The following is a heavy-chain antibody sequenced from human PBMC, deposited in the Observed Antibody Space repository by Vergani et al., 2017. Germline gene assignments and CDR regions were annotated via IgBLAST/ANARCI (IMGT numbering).Heavy chain of an antibody. Sequence: VQLVESGGGLVQPGRSLRLSCAASGFTFDDYAMHWIRQAPGKGLEWVSYISSSGSTIYYADSVKGRFTISRDNAKNSLYLQMNSLRAEDTAVYYCARAGRTYYYYGMDVWGQGTTVTVSS. CDR3: ARAGRTYYYYGMDV. J-gene: IGHJ6*02. CDR1: GFTFDDYA. CDR2: ISSSGSTI. V-gene: IGHV3-11*01. D-gene: IGHD1/OR15-1a*01.